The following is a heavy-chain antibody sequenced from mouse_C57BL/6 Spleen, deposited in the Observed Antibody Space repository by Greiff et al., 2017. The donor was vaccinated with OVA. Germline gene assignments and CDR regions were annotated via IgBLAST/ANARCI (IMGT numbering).Heavy chain of an antibody. CDR3: ARNAYYGSSYDFDY. CDR1: GFTFSDYG. J-gene: IGHJ2*01. CDR2: ISSGSSTI. Sequence: EVQLVESGGGLVKPGGSLKLSCAASGFTFSDYGMHWVRQAPEKGLEWVAYISSGSSTIYYADTVKGRFTISRDNAKNTLFLQMTSLRSEDTAVYYCARNAYYGSSYDFDYWGQGTTLTVSS. V-gene: IGHV5-17*01. D-gene: IGHD1-1*01.